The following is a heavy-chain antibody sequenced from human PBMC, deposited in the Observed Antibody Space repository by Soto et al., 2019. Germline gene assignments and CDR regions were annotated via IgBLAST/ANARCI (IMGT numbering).Heavy chain of an antibody. J-gene: IGHJ3*02. V-gene: IGHV3-72*01. CDR2: SRNKANSYTT. Sequence: EVQVVESGGGLVQPGGSLRLSCAASGFTFSDHYMDWVRQAPGKGLEWVARSRNKANSYTTEYAAPGKGRVTISRDDSKTPLYLQMNSLKTEDTAVYYCARGIAVAPCAFDIWGQGTMVTVSS. CDR3: ARGIAVAPCAFDI. CDR1: GFTFSDHY. D-gene: IGHD6-19*01.